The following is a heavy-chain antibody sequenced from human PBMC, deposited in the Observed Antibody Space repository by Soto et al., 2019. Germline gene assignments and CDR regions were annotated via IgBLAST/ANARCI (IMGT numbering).Heavy chain of an antibody. CDR3: APSPIAGAGTTDD. V-gene: IGHV3-23*01. CDR1: GFTVTSSA. Sequence: GGSLRLSCAASGFTVTSSAESWVRQAPGKGLEWVSAISGMGVSTYYADSVKGRFTISRDNSKNTLYLQMNSLRPEETAVYYCAPSPIAGAGTTDDWGQGTLVTVSS. D-gene: IGHD6-19*01. J-gene: IGHJ4*02. CDR2: ISGMGVST.